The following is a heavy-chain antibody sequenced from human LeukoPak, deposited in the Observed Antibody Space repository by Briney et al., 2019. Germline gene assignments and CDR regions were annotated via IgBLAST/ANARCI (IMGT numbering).Heavy chain of an antibody. CDR2: ISGSGGST. V-gene: IGHV3-23*01. J-gene: IGHJ6*03. CDR3: AKVQSGTTYYYYMDV. D-gene: IGHD1-7*01. CDR1: GFAFSSYA. Sequence: GGSLRLSCAASGFAFSSYAMSWVRQAPGKGLEWVSAISGSGGSTYYADSVKGRFTISRDNSKNTLYLQMNSLRAEDTAVYYCAKVQSGTTYYYYMDVWGTGTTVTVSS.